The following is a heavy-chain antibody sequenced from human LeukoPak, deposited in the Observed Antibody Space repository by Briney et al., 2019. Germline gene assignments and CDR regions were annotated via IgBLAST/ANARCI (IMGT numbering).Heavy chain of an antibody. D-gene: IGHD6-13*01. CDR1: GGSFSGYY. J-gene: IGHJ6*03. Sequence: PSETLSLTCAVYGGSFSGYYWSWIRQPPGKGLEWIGEINHSGSTNYNPSLKSRVTISVDTSKNQFSLKLSSVTAADTAVYYCARLSGYSSSWYGYYYYMDVWGKGTTVTISS. V-gene: IGHV4-34*01. CDR2: INHSGST. CDR3: ARLSGYSSSWYGYYYYMDV.